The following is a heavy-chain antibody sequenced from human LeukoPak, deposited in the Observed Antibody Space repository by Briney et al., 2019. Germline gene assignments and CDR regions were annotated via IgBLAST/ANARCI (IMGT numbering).Heavy chain of an antibody. J-gene: IGHJ6*03. V-gene: IGHV3-49*04. Sequence: GGSLRLSCIGSGFSFGDHAVSWVRQAPGKGLEWICFIRSKTYGGTSAYAASVKDSFTISRDDSNSIAYLQMNSLKTEDTAIYYCARDSLPTFSVYYYCMDVWGKGTTVAISS. CDR1: GFSFGDHA. CDR3: ARDSLPTFSVYYYCMDV. CDR2: IRSKTYGGTS.